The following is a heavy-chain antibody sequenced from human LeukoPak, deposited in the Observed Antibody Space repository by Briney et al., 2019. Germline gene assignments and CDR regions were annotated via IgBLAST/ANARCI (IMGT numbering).Heavy chain of an antibody. CDR1: GGSISSYY. CDR2: IYYSGST. D-gene: IGHD4-17*01. Sequence: SETLSLTCTVSGGSISSYYWSWIRQPPGKGLEWIGYIYYSGSTYYNPSLKSRVTISVDTSKNQFSLKLSSVTAADTAVYYCARDDYGDYLSFDYWGQGTLVTVSS. CDR3: ARDDYGDYLSFDY. V-gene: IGHV4-59*12. J-gene: IGHJ4*02.